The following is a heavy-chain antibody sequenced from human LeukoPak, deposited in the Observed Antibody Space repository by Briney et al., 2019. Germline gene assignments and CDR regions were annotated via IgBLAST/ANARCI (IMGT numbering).Heavy chain of an antibody. J-gene: IGHJ4*02. D-gene: IGHD6-19*01. Sequence: PGGSLRLSCAASGFTFSSYSMNWVRQAPGKGLEWVSYISSSSSTIYYADSVKGRFTISRDNAKNSLYLQMNSLRAEDTAVYYCARARRGSGWLRDNSWYDYWGQGTLVTVSS. CDR1: GFTFSSYS. V-gene: IGHV3-48*04. CDR2: ISSSSSTI. CDR3: ARARRGSGWLRDNSWYDY.